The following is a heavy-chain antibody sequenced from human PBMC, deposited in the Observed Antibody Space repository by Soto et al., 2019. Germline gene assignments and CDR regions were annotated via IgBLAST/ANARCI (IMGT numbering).Heavy chain of an antibody. CDR1: GGSFSGYY. D-gene: IGHD6-13*01. CDR3: ARNSRMGQLVTYYHHNCMDV. Sequence: PSETLSLTCAVYGGSFSGYYWSWVRQPPGEGLEWIGEINHSGSTNYNPSLKSRVTISVDTSKNQFSLKLSSVTAADTAVYYCARNSRMGQLVTYYHHNCMDVCGKGPTGTV. V-gene: IGHV4-34*01. CDR2: INHSGST. J-gene: IGHJ6*04.